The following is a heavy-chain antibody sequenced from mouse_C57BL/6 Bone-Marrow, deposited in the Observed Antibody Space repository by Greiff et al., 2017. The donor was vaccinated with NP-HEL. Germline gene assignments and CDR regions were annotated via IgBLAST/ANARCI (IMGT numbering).Heavy chain of an antibody. CDR1: GFSLTSYG. D-gene: IGHD1-1*01. CDR3: ARAVYYYGSRGNAMDY. Sequence: QVQLKESGPGLVAPSQSLSITCTVSGFSLTSYGVDWVRQPPGKGLEWLGVIWGGGSTNYNSALMSRLSISKDNSKSQVFFKMNSLQADDTAIYYCARAVYYYGSRGNAMDYWGQGTSVTVSS. J-gene: IGHJ4*01. V-gene: IGHV2-9*01. CDR2: IWGGGST.